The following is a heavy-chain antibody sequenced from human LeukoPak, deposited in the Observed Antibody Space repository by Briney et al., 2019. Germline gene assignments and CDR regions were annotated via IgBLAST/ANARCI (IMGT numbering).Heavy chain of an antibody. CDR1: GFTFDDYS. CDR2: ISWNSGII. V-gene: IGHV3-9*01. J-gene: IGHJ6*02. Sequence: PGRSLRLSCAASGFTFDDYSMHWVRQAPGKGLEWVSGISWNSGIIDYADSVKGRFTISRDNAKNSLYLQMNSLRAEDTALYYCAKDMGSGYSYAMDVWGQGATVTVSS. D-gene: IGHD6-19*01. CDR3: AKDMGSGYSYAMDV.